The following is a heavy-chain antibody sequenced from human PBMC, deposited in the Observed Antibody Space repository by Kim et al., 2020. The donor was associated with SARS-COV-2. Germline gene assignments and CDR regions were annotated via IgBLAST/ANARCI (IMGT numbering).Heavy chain of an antibody. J-gene: IGHJ6*02. CDR3: ARGVVAGPYYYYGMDV. Sequence: SVKGRFTISRDNAKNSLYLQMNSLRAEDTAVYYCARGVVAGPYYYYGMDVWGQGTTVTVSS. D-gene: IGHD6-19*01. V-gene: IGHV3-11*04.